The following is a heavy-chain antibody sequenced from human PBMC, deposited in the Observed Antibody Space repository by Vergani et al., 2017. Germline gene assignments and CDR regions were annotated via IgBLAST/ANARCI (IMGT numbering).Heavy chain of an antibody. CDR1: GGTFSSYA. Sequence: QVQLVQSGAEVKKPGSSVKVSCKASGGTFSSYAISWVRQAPGQGLEWMGGIIPIFGTANYAQKFQGRVTITADESTSTAYMELSSLRSEDTAVYYCATKMVDDSSPYYYYYYMDVWGKGTTVTVSS. CDR3: ATKMVDDSSPYYYYYYMDV. CDR2: IIPIFGTA. D-gene: IGHD2-8*01. V-gene: IGHV1-69*01. J-gene: IGHJ6*03.